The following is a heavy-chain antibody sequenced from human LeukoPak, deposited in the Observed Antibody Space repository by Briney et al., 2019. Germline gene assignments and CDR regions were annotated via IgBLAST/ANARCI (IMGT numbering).Heavy chain of an antibody. CDR1: GFTFSSYW. CDR2: IKQEGSEK. D-gene: IGHD7-27*01. J-gene: IGHJ4*02. V-gene: IGHV3-7*04. CDR3: GRFTRSGDSVY. Sequence: GGSLRLSCVASGFTFSSYWMSWVRQAPGKGLEWVANIKQEGSEKYYVDSVKGRFAISRDNAENSLYLQMNSLKAEDTAVYYCGRFTRSGDSVYWGQGTLVTVSS.